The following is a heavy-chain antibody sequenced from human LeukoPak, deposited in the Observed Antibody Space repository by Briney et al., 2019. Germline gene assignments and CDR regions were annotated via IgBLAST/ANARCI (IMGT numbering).Heavy chain of an antibody. CDR2: VRGDGSAK. D-gene: IGHD3-16*01. J-gene: IGHJ4*02. V-gene: IGHV3-7*01. Sequence: PGGSLRLSCAASGFIFSNYWMTWLRQAPGKGLEWVANVRGDGSAKNYVDSVKGRFTISRDNAENSLYLQMNSLRDEDTAVYYCARDVSASLGADYWGQGTLVTVSS. CDR3: ARDVSASLGADY. CDR1: GFIFSNYW.